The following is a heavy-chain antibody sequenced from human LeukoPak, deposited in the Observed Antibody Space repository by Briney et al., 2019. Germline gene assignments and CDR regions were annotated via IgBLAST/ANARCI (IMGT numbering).Heavy chain of an antibody. V-gene: IGHV1-69*05. Sequence: SVTVSCKASGGTFSSYAISWVRQAPGQGLEWMGGIIPIFGTANYAQKFQGRVTIPTDESTSTAYMELSSLRSEDTAVYYCARDKVRGEFYMDVWGKGTTVTVSS. J-gene: IGHJ6*03. D-gene: IGHD3-10*01. CDR1: GGTFSSYA. CDR2: IIPIFGTA. CDR3: ARDKVRGEFYMDV.